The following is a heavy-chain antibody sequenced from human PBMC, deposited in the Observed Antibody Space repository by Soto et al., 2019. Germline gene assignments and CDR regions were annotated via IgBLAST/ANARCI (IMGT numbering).Heavy chain of an antibody. J-gene: IGHJ4*02. CDR1: GYTFTSYD. V-gene: IGHV1-18*01. Sequence: ASVKVSCKASGYTFTSYDINWVRQAPGQGLEWMGWIIANNGNTNYAQKLQGRVTMTTDTSTSTAYMELRSLRSDDTAVYYCARGFYGSGSYSFDYWGQGTLVTVSS. CDR2: IIANNGNT. D-gene: IGHD3-10*01. CDR3: ARGFYGSGSYSFDY.